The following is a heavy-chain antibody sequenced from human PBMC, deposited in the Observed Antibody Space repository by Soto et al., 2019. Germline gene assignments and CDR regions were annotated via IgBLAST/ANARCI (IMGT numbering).Heavy chain of an antibody. CDR1: GFTFGDYA. V-gene: IGHV3-49*03. CDR2: IRSKAYGGTT. Sequence: PGGSLRLSCTASGFTFGDYAMSWFRQAPWKGLEWVGFIRSKAYGGTTEYAASVKGRFTISRDDSKSIAYLQMNSLKTEDTAVYYCHSSGSDYYYYYGMDVWGQGTTVTVSS. D-gene: IGHD3-22*01. J-gene: IGHJ6*02. CDR3: HSSGSDYYYYYGMDV.